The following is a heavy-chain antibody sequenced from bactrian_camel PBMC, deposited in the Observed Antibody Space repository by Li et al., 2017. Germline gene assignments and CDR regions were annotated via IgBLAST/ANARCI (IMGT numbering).Heavy chain of an antibody. J-gene: IGHJ6*01. CDR3: ASGHCTGPGCYMLRRGFRY. V-gene: IGHV3S53*01. D-gene: IGHD3*01. Sequence: VQLVESGGGSVPAGGSLRLSCAMSGYTRSVSVMGWFRQAPGKQCELVSTISRNGTTYYRDSVKGRFTVSRDNVKNTVYLQMNNLKIGDTAVYYCASGHCTGPGCYMLRRGFRYWGQGTQVTVS. CDR2: ISRNGTT. CDR1: GYTRSVSV.